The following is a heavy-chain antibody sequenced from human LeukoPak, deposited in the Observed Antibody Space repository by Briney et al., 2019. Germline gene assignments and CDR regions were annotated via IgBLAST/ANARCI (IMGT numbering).Heavy chain of an antibody. CDR1: GGSISSGSYY. J-gene: IGHJ6*03. Sequence: SETLSLTCTVSGGSISSGSYYWSWIRQPAGKGLEWIGRIYTSGSTNYNPSLKSRVTISVDTSKNQFSLKLSSVTAADTAVYYCARGAFGRADYYYYYYMDVWGKGTTVTVSS. CDR2: IYTSGST. V-gene: IGHV4-61*02. CDR3: ARGAFGRADYYYYYYMDV. D-gene: IGHD2/OR15-2a*01.